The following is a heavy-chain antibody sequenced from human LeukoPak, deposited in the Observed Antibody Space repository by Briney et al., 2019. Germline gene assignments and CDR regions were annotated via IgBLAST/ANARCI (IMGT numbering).Heavy chain of an antibody. CDR2: IYYSGST. V-gene: IGHV4-59*08. CDR1: GGSISSYY. Sequence: SETLSLTCTVSGGSISSYYWSWIRQPPGKGLEWIGYIYYSGSTNYNPSLKCRVTISVDTSKNQFSLKLTSVTAADTAVYYCARPGVGSGRYGAFDIWGQGTMVTVSS. D-gene: IGHD5-18*01. J-gene: IGHJ3*02. CDR3: ARPGVGSGRYGAFDI.